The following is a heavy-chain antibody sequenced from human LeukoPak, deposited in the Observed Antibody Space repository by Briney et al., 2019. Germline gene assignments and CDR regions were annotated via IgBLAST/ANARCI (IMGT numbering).Heavy chain of an antibody. Sequence: SETLSLTCTVSGYSISSGYYWGWIRQPPGKGLEWIGSIYHSGSTYYNPSLKSRVTISVDTSKNQVSLKLSSVTAADTAVYYCARDTAQNSWSDVFIVDRNWFDPWGQGTLVTVSS. CDR1: GYSISSGYY. V-gene: IGHV4-38-2*02. CDR2: IYHSGST. J-gene: IGHJ5*02. D-gene: IGHD3-3*01. CDR3: ARDTAQNSWSDVFIVDRNWFDP.